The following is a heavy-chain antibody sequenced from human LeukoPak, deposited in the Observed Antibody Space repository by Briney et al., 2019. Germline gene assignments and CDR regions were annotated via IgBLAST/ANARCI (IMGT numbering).Heavy chain of an antibody. D-gene: IGHD3-22*01. CDR2: IDTSGDI. CDR1: GGSMSDYS. J-gene: IGHJ5*02. CDR3: ARWYYYETSGLYYGSFDN. V-gene: IGHV4-4*07. Sequence: PSETLSLTCSVSGGSMSDYSLTWIRQPAGKGLQWIGHIDTSGDINYNPSLKSRVRLSLDRSKNHFSLEVISVTDADTAVYYCARWYYYETSGLYYGSFDNWGQGTLVTVSS.